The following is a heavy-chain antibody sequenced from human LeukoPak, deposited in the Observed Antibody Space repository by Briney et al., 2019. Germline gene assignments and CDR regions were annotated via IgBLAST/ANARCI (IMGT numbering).Heavy chain of an antibody. Sequence: GASVKVSCKASGYTFTSYYMHWVRQAPGQGLGWMGIINPSGGSTSYAQKFQGRVTMTRDMSTTTDYMELSSLRSEDTAVYYCARDNSVGDIAWWFDPWGQGTLVTVSS. D-gene: IGHD3-16*02. CDR2: INPSGGST. CDR1: GYTFTSYY. V-gene: IGHV1-46*01. CDR3: ARDNSVGDIAWWFDP. J-gene: IGHJ5*02.